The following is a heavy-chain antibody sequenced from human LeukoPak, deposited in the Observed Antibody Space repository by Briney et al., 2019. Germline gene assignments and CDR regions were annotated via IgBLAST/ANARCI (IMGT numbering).Heavy chain of an antibody. V-gene: IGHV3-30*03. Sequence: PGGSLRLSCAASGFTFSSYGMHWVRQAPGEGLEWVAVISYDGSNKYYADSVKGRFTISRDNSKNTLYLQMNSLRAEDTAVYYCARDRVGATDYFDYWGQGTLVTVSS. CDR1: GFTFSSYG. CDR3: ARDRVGATDYFDY. D-gene: IGHD1-26*01. CDR2: ISYDGSNK. J-gene: IGHJ4*02.